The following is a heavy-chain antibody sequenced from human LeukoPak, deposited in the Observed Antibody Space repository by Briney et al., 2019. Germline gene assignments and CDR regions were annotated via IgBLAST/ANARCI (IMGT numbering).Heavy chain of an antibody. CDR3: AKGGGYEAQYYYYYLDV. J-gene: IGHJ6*03. CDR1: GFTFSSYG. D-gene: IGHD5-12*01. Sequence: PGGSLRLSCAASGFTFSSYGMYWVRQAPGKGLEWVAFIRYDGSNKYYADSVKGRFTVSRDNSKNTLYLQMKSLRAEDTAVHYCAKGGGYEAQYYYYYLDVWGKGTTVTISS. V-gene: IGHV3-30*02. CDR2: IRYDGSNK.